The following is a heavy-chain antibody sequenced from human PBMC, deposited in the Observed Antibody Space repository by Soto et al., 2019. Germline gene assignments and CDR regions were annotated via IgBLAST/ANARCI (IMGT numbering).Heavy chain of an antibody. CDR3: AKTNFATVTTMYYFDY. CDR1: GFTFSSYA. J-gene: IGHJ4*02. CDR2: ISGSGGST. D-gene: IGHD4-4*01. Sequence: EVQLLESGGGLVQPGGSLRLSCAASGFTFSSYAMSWVRQAPGKGLEWVSAISGSGGSTYYADSVKGRFTISRDNSKNTLYLQMNSLRAEDTAVYYCAKTNFATVTTMYYFDYWGQGTLVTVSS. V-gene: IGHV3-23*01.